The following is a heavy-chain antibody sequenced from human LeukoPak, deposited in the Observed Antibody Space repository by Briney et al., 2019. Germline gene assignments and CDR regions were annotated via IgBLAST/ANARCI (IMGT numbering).Heavy chain of an antibody. D-gene: IGHD2-8*01. V-gene: IGHV4/OR15-8*01. J-gene: IGHJ5*02. Sequence: SETLSLTCAVSGASIASHSWWSWVRQPPGKGLEWIGEVYHSGGANYKPSLKSRVTISVDTSRNHFSLKLSSVTAADTAVYYCARVRYCTNGVCYLASGWFDPWGQGTLVTVSS. CDR2: VYHSGGA. CDR1: GASIASHSW. CDR3: ARVRYCTNGVCYLASGWFDP.